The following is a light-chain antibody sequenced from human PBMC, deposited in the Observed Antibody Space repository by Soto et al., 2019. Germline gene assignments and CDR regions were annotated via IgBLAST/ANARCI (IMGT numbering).Light chain of an antibody. CDR3: QQSYNAPIT. J-gene: IGKJ5*01. Sequence: EIQMTQSPSTLSASVGDRVTISCRASQNIDTWLAWYQQKPGKAPQLLIYVASRLESGVPSRFSGSGSGTDLTLTISSLQPEDFETYYGQQSYNAPITFGQGTRLEIK. V-gene: IGKV1-5*01. CDR2: VAS. CDR1: QNIDTW.